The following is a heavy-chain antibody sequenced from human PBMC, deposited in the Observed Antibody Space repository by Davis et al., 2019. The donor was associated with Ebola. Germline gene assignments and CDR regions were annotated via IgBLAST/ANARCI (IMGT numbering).Heavy chain of an antibody. J-gene: IGHJ6*02. CDR3: AKTRGGYYYYGMDV. CDR2: ISSSSSYI. Sequence: GGSLRLSCAASGFTFSSYSMNWVRQAPGKGLEWVSSISSSSSYIYYADSVKGRFTISRDNAKNSLYLQMNSLRAEDTALYYCAKTRGGYYYYGMDVWGQGTTVTVSS. D-gene: IGHD3-10*01. V-gene: IGHV3-21*04. CDR1: GFTFSSYS.